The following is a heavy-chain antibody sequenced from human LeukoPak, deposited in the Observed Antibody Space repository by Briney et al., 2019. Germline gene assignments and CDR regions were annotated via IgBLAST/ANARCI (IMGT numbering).Heavy chain of an antibody. CDR3: ARVTRCDLRCDAFDI. Sequence: GESLKISCKGSGYTFTSYWIAWVRQMPGKGLEWMGIIYPGDSDTRYSPSFQGQVTISADKSISTAYLQWSSLKASDTAMYYCARVTRCDLRCDAFDIRGQGTMVTVSS. D-gene: IGHD4-17*01. J-gene: IGHJ3*02. CDR1: GYTFTSYW. CDR2: IYPGDSDT. V-gene: IGHV5-51*01.